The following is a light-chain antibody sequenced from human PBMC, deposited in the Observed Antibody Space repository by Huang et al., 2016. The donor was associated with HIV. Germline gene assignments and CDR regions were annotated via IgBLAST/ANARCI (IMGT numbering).Light chain of an antibody. Sequence: EIVMTQSLATLSVSPGERGTLSFRASQSFGSNLAWYQQKPGQAPRLLMYGASSRATGSPARFSGSGSGTEFTLIISSLQSEDFAVYYCQQYNNWPGTFGQGTKVEIK. J-gene: IGKJ1*01. V-gene: IGKV3-15*01. CDR3: QQYNNWPGT. CDR1: QSFGSN. CDR2: GAS.